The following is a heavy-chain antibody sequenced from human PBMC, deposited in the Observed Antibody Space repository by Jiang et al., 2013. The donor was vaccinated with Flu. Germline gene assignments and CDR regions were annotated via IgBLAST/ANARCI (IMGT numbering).Heavy chain of an antibody. CDR2: ISSSSSYI. V-gene: IGHV3-21*01. J-gene: IGHJ4*02. CDR3: ARDSTNRYSSGWKIDY. D-gene: IGHD6-19*01. Sequence: SGGGLVKPGGSLRLSCAASGFTFSSYSMNWVRQAPGKGLEWVSSISSSSSYIYYADSVKGRFTISRDNAKNSLYLQMNSLRAEDTAVYYCARDSTNRYSSGWKIDYWGQGTLVTVFS. CDR1: GFTFSSYS.